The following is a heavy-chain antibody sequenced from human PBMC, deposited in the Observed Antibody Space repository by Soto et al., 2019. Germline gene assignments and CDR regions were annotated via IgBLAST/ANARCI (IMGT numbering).Heavy chain of an antibody. CDR2: IFSNDEK. J-gene: IGHJ4*02. CDR1: GFSLSNTRMG. CDR3: ARIRQEIEIDY. Sequence: QVTLKESGPVLVKPTETLTLTCTVSGFSLSNTRMGVSWIRQPPGKALEWPAHIFSNDEKSYSTSLNSRLTTSKETSKRQLVLTMTNMAPLDTATYSCARIRQEIEIDYWGQGSLVTVSS. V-gene: IGHV2-26*01.